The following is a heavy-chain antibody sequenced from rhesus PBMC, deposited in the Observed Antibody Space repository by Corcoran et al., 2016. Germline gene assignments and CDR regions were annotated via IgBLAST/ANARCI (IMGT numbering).Heavy chain of an antibody. V-gene: IGHV4-127*01. CDR3: ARDWGYFDY. Sequence: QVQLQESGPGLVKPSETLSLTCTVSGGSISRGYGRRWMRQPPGKGLEWIGYIGGSSGSTNYNPSLTSRVTISKDTSKNQFSLKLSSVTAADTAVYYCARDWGYFDYWGQGVLVTVSS. D-gene: IGHD3-34*01. CDR2: IGGSSGST. CDR1: GGSISRGYG. J-gene: IGHJ4*01.